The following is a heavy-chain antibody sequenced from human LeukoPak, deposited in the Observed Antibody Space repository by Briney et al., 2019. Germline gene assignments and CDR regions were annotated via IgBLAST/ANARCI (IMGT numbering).Heavy chain of an antibody. CDR3: AKDLKTWVTAMFDY. CDR1: GFTVSSNY. CDR2: ISGSGGST. D-gene: IGHD2-21*02. J-gene: IGHJ4*02. V-gene: IGHV3-23*01. Sequence: SGGSLRLSCAASGFTVSSNYMSWVRQAPGKGLEWVSAISGSGGSTYYADSVKGRFTISRDNSKNTLYLQMNSLRAEDTAVYYCAKDLKTWVTAMFDYWGQGTLVTVSS.